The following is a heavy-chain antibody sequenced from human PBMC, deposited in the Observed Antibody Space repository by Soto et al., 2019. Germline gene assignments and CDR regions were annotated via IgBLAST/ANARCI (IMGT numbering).Heavy chain of an antibody. J-gene: IGHJ3*02. D-gene: IGHD3-3*01. CDR3: AKHQGGPFGVASDAFDI. V-gene: IGHV3-23*01. CDR2: ISASGTST. CDR1: GFTFSSYA. Sequence: PGGSLRLSCAASGFTFSSYAMSWVRQAPGKGLEWVSAISASGTSTYYADSVKGRFTISRDNSKNTLYLQMNSLRAEDTAVYYCAKHQGGPFGVASDAFDIWGQGTMVTVSS.